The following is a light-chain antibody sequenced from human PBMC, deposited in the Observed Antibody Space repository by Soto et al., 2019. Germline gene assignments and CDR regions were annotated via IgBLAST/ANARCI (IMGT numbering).Light chain of an antibody. Sequence: DIQMTQSPSTLSASVGDRVTNTCRASQSISSWLAWYQQKPGKAPKFLIYEASSLETGVPSRFSGSGSGTEFTLTISSLQPDDFASYYCQQYNSYWTFGQGTKVEIK. J-gene: IGKJ1*01. V-gene: IGKV1-5*03. CDR2: EAS. CDR3: QQYNSYWT. CDR1: QSISSW.